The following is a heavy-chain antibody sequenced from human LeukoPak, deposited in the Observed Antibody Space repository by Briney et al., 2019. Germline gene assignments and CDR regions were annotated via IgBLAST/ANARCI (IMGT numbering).Heavy chain of an antibody. CDR2: INPNSGGT. CDR3: ARGSYSDSSGYISF. CDR1: GYTFTGYY. J-gene: IGHJ4*02. Sequence: ASVKVSCKASGYTFTGYYMHWVRQTPGQELEWMGWINPNSGGTNYAQKFQGRVTMTRDTSISTAYMELTSLRSDDTAVYYCARGSYSDSSGYISFWGQGTLVSVSS. V-gene: IGHV1-2*02. D-gene: IGHD3-22*01.